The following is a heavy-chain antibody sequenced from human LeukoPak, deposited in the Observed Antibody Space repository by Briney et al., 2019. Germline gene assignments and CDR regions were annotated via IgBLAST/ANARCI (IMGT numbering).Heavy chain of an antibody. CDR3: ARDLYSGSYQGAFDI. Sequence: ASVKVSCKASGYTFTSYYMHWVRQAPGQGLEWMGIINPSGGSTSYAQKFQGRVTMTRDMSTSTVYMELSSLRSEDTAVYYCARDLYSGSYQGAFDIWGQGTMVTVSS. CDR2: INPSGGST. D-gene: IGHD1-26*01. CDR1: GYTFTSYY. V-gene: IGHV1-46*01. J-gene: IGHJ3*02.